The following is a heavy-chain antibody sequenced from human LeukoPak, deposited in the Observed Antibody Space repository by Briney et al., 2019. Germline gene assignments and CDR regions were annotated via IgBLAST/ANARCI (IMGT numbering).Heavy chain of an antibody. V-gene: IGHV3-66*02. CDR3: ARSYRRGAITMLRGVANRGAFDI. CDR2: IYSGGST. Sequence: GGSLRLSCAASGFTVSSNYMSWVRQAPGKGLEWVSVIYSGGSTYYADSVKGRFTISRDSSKNTLYLQMNSLRAADTAVYYCARSYRRGAITMLRGVANRGAFDIWGQGTMVTVSS. D-gene: IGHD3-10*01. CDR1: GFTVSSNY. J-gene: IGHJ3*02.